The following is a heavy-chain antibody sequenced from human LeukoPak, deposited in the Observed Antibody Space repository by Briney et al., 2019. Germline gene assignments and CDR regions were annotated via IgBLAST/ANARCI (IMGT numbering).Heavy chain of an antibody. V-gene: IGHV3-74*01. CDR2: INSDGSST. CDR1: GFIFSSYW. J-gene: IGHJ3*02. Sequence: GGSLRLSCAASGFIFSSYWMHWVRQAPGKGLVWVSRINSDGSSTSYADSVKGRFTISRDNAKKTLYLQMNSLRAEDTAVYYCARSNRPYSSGSIDAFDIWGQGTMVTVSS. D-gene: IGHD6-19*01. CDR3: ARSNRPYSSGSIDAFDI.